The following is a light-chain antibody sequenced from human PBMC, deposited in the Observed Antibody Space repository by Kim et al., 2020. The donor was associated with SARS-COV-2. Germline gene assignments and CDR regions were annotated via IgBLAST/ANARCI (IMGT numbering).Light chain of an antibody. J-gene: IGLJ3*02. CDR2: NKN. V-gene: IGLV3-19*01. CDR1: GLRNYY. Sequence: SSELTQDPAVSVALGQTVRITCQGNGLRNYYASWYQQKPGQAPVLVIYNKNNRPSGIPDRFSGSSSGDTASLTITGAQAEDEADYYCNSRDSSGDLWVFGGGTQLTFL. CDR3: NSRDSSGDLWV.